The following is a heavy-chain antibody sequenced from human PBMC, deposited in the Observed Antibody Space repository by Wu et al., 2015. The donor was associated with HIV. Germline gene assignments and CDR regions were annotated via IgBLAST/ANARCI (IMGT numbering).Heavy chain of an antibody. D-gene: IGHD3-10*01. CDR1: GYTFTSYY. V-gene: IGHV1-46*01. CDR2: INPSGGST. J-gene: IGHJ3*01. Sequence: QVQLVQSGAEVKKPGASVKVSCKASGYTFTSYYMHWVRQAPGQGLEWMGIINPSGGSTSYAQKFQGRVTMTRDTSTSTVYMELSSLRSEDTAVYYCARGGRVLLWFGEPFDAFDYLGQGTMVTGLF. CDR3: ARGGRVLLWFGEPFDAFDY.